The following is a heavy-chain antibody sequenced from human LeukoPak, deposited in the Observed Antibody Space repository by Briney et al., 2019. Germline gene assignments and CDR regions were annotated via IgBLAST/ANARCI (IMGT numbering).Heavy chain of an antibody. CDR1: GGSFSGYF. CDR2: INHSGST. CDR3: ARGVAAIRYYYYYMDV. Sequence: SETLSLTCAVYGGSFSGYFWSWIRQPPGKGLEWIGEINHSGSTNYNPSLKSRVTISVDTSKSQFSLKLSSVTAADTAVYYCARGVAAIRYYYYYMDVWGKGTTVTVSS. V-gene: IGHV4-34*01. D-gene: IGHD2-2*02. J-gene: IGHJ6*03.